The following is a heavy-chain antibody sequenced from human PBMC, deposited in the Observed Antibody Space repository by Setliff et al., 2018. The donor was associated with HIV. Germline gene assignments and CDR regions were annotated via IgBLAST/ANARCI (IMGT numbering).Heavy chain of an antibody. Sequence: SLRLSCADSGFTFSSYSMDWVRQAPGKGLEWVSSVSSSSSDIYYADSVKGRFTISRDNAKNSLYLQMNSLRAEDTAVYYCARAFDFWSGSGVFYYYMDVWGKGTTVTVSS. CDR2: VSSSSSDI. CDR1: GFTFSSYS. D-gene: IGHD3-3*01. J-gene: IGHJ6*03. CDR3: ARAFDFWSGSGVFYYYMDV. V-gene: IGHV3-21*01.